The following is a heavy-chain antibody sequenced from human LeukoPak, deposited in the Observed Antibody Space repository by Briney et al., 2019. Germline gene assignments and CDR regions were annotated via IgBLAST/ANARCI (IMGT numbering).Heavy chain of an antibody. D-gene: IGHD1-1*01. Sequence: PGGSLRLSCAASGFTFSSYSMNWVRQAPGKGLEWVSSISSSSSYIYYADSVKGRFTFSRDNSKNTLSLQMDSLRAEDTALYYCARDRGSYYIDFWGQGTPVPVSS. CDR3: ARDRGSYYIDF. CDR1: GFTFSSYS. V-gene: IGHV3-21*01. CDR2: ISSSSSYI. J-gene: IGHJ4*02.